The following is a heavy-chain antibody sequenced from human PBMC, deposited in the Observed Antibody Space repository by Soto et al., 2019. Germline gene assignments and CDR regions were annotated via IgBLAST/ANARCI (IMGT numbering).Heavy chain of an antibody. Sequence: VQLVESGGGVVQPGRSLRLSCAASGFTFSSYGMHWVRQAPGKGLEWVAVIWYDGSNKYYADSVKGRFTISRDNSKNTLYLQMNSLRAEDTAVYYCARDGRYYDFWSGYYTYMDVWGKGTTVTVSS. J-gene: IGHJ6*03. CDR1: GFTFSSYG. V-gene: IGHV3-33*01. CDR3: ARDGRYYDFWSGYYTYMDV. D-gene: IGHD3-3*01. CDR2: IWYDGSNK.